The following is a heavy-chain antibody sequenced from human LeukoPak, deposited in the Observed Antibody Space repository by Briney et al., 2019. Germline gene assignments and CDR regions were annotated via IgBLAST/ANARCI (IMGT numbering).Heavy chain of an antibody. J-gene: IGHJ4*02. V-gene: IGHV1-2*02. D-gene: IGHD5-18*01. Sequence: ASVKVSCKASGYTFTGYYMHWVRQAPGQGLEWMGWINPNSGGTNYAQKFQGRVTMTRDTSISTAYMELSRLRSDDTAVYYCAREEDTAMAPFDYWGQGTLVTVSS. CDR2: INPNSGGT. CDR3: AREEDTAMAPFDY. CDR1: GYTFTGYY.